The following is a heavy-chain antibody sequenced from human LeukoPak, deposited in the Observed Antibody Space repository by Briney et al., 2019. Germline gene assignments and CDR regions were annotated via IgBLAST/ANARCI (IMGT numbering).Heavy chain of an antibody. CDR1: GGSISSYY. Sequence: SETLSLTCTVSGGSISSYYWSWIRQPPGKGLEWIGYIYYSGSTNYNPSLKSRVTISVDTSKNQFSLKLSSVTAADTAVYYCARTVVVPAASDGYYYYGMDVWGQGTTVTVSS. CDR3: ARTVVVPAASDGYYYYGMDV. CDR2: IYYSGST. D-gene: IGHD2-2*01. V-gene: IGHV4-59*08. J-gene: IGHJ6*02.